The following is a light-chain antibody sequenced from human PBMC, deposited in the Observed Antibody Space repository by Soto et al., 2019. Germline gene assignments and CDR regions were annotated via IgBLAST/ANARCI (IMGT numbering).Light chain of an antibody. CDR3: QVWHSGSDQGV. CDR1: NLGTYS. V-gene: IGLV3-21*02. CDR2: DDS. Sequence: SSVLTQPPSVSVAPGQTARITCGGDNLGTYSVHWYQQRQGQAPVLVVYDDSVRPSVIPERFSRSFSGNTATLTISRVAAGDEADYYCQVWHSGSDQGVFGGGTKLTVL. J-gene: IGLJ3*02.